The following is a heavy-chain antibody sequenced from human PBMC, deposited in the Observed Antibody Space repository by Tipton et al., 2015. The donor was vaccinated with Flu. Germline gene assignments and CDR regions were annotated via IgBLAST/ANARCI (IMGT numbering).Heavy chain of an antibody. Sequence: GSLRLSCAASGFTFSSNWMSWVRQVPGKGLEWVANIKQDGSEKYYVDSVKGRFTISRDNAKNSLYLQMNSLRAEDTAVYYCARARGCTRTTCSLDAFDIWGQGTMVTVSS. V-gene: IGHV3-7*01. CDR1: GFTFSSNW. J-gene: IGHJ3*02. D-gene: IGHD2-2*01. CDR2: IKQDGSEK. CDR3: ARARGCTRTTCSLDAFDI.